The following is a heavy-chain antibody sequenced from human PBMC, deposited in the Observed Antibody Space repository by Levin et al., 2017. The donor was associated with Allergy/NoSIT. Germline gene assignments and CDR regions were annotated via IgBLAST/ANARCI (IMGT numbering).Heavy chain of an antibody. CDR1: GYTFTSYG. Sequence: ASVKVSCKASGYTFTSYGISWVRQAPGQGLEWMGWISAYNGNTNYAQKLQGRVTMTTDTSTSTAYMELRSLRSDDTAVYYCARRGYFDWLDYYYYYGMDVWGQGTTVTVSS. D-gene: IGHD3-9*01. CDR3: ARRGYFDWLDYYYYYGMDV. CDR2: ISAYNGNT. V-gene: IGHV1-18*01. J-gene: IGHJ6*02.